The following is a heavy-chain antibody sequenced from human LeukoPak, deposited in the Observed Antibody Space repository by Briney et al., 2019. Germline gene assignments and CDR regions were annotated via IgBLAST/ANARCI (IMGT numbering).Heavy chain of an antibody. CDR1: GGCFSGYY. J-gene: IGHJ4*02. V-gene: IGHV4-34*01. D-gene: IGHD3-22*01. CDR2: INHSGST. Sequence: PSETLSLTCAVYGGCFSGYYWSWIRQPPGKGLEWIGEINHSGSTNYNPSLKSRVTISVDTSKNQFSLKLSSVTAADTAVYYCARGRTYYYDSSGYYLDYWGQGTLVTVSS. CDR3: ARGRTYYYDSSGYYLDY.